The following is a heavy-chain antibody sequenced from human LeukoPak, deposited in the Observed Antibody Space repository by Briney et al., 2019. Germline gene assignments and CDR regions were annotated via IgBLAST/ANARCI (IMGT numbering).Heavy chain of an antibody. CDR1: GGSFSGYY. CDR3: ARDGTRLGRYCSGGSCYSSHYYSMDV. Sequence: SETLSLTCAVYGGSFSGYYWSWIRQPPGKGLEWIGEINHSGSTNYNPSLKSRVTISVDTSKNQFSLKLSSVTAADTAVYYCARDGTRLGRYCSGGSCYSSHYYSMDVWGKGTTVTVSS. V-gene: IGHV4-34*01. J-gene: IGHJ6*03. D-gene: IGHD2-15*01. CDR2: INHSGST.